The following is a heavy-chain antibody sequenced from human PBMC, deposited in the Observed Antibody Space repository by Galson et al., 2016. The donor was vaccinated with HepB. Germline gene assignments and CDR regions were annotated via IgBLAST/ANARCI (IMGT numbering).Heavy chain of an antibody. CDR2: ISGGGGLT. CDR3: ARCLQDITGDDAFDI. V-gene: IGHV3-23*01. CDR1: GFTFTDYP. J-gene: IGHJ3*02. Sequence: SLRLSCATSGFTFTDYPMTWVRQAPGKGLEWVSGISGGGGLTNYRHSVRGRFTISRDNSKNTLYLQMNNLRAEDTAIYYCARCLQDITGDDAFDIWGRGTMVTVSP. D-gene: IGHD1-14*01.